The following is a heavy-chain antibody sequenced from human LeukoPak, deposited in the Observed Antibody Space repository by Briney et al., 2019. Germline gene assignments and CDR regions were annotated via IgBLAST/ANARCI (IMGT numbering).Heavy chain of an antibody. CDR2: ISGSGSST. Sequence: GGSLRLSCAASGLTFSSYAMSWVRQAPGKGLEWVSAISGSGSSTYYADSVKGRFTISRDNSKNMLYLQMSSLRAEDTAVFYCAKYRGDGYNYNIFDYWGQGTLVTVSS. V-gene: IGHV3-23*01. D-gene: IGHD5-24*01. CDR3: AKYRGDGYNYNIFDY. J-gene: IGHJ4*02. CDR1: GLTFSSYA.